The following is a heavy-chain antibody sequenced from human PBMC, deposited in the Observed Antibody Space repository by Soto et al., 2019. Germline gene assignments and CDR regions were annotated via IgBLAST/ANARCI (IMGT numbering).Heavy chain of an antibody. J-gene: IGHJ6*02. V-gene: IGHV3-33*01. CDR3: ARDRLTIFGVVISTVYGMDV. CDR1: GFTFSSYG. Sequence: GGSLRLSCAASGFTFSSYGMHWFRQAPGKGLEWVAVIWYDGSNKYYADSVKGRFTISRDNSKNTLYLQMNSLRAEDTAVYYCARDRLTIFGVVISTVYGMDVWGQGTTVTVSS. CDR2: IWYDGSNK. D-gene: IGHD3-3*01.